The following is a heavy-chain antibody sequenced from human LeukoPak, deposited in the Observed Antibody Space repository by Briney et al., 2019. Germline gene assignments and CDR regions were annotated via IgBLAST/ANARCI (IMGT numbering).Heavy chain of an antibody. CDR1: GHTHKQYD. J-gene: IGHJ4*02. CDR3: EKGRDYDVLTGYYDPDY. V-gene: IGHV3-23*01. Sequence: AGVSLTLLCGASGHTHKQYDMLWARDAPGRALEWVSAILGSGVTTHCADSVKGRLTHCRYNYKSTLYLYMNTLRVEDKALYDCEKGRDYDVLTGYYDPDYWGQGTLVTASS. CDR2: ILGSGVTT. D-gene: IGHD3-9*01.